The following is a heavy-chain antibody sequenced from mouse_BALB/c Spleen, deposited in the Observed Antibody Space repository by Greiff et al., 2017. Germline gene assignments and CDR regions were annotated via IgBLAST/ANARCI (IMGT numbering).Heavy chain of an antibody. CDR2: ISSGSSTI. CDR1: GFTFSSFG. V-gene: IGHV5-17*02. J-gene: IGHJ4*01. D-gene: IGHD2-1*01. Sequence: EVKLQESGGGLVQPGGSRKLSCAASGFTFSSFGMHWVRQAPEKGLEWVAYISSGSSTIYYADTVKGRFTISRDNPKNTLFLQMTSLRSEDTAMYYCARDGNYNYAMDYWGQGTSVTVSS. CDR3: ARDGNYNYAMDY.